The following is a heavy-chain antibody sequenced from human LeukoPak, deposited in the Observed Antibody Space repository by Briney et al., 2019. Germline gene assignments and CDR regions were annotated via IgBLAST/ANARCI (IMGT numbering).Heavy chain of an antibody. J-gene: IGHJ5*02. CDR3: ARQGIAICSSTSCYNWFDP. CDR1: GYSFTSYW. CDR2: IYPGDSDT. Sequence: GESLKISCKGSGYSFTSYWIGWVRQMPWKSLEWMGIIYPGDSDTRYSPSFQGQVTISADKSISTAYLQWSSLKASDTAMYYCARQGIAICSSTSCYNWFDPWGQGTLVTVSS. D-gene: IGHD2-2*01. V-gene: IGHV5-51*01.